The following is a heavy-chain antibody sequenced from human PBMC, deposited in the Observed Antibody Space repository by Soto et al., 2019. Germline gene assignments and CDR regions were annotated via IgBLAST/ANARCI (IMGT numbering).Heavy chain of an antibody. J-gene: IGHJ5*02. CDR3: ARFGGPGLSHNWFDS. CDR2: FYPDDSDS. Sequence: PGESLKISCQVSGYRFTDYWIGWVRQIPGKGLEWMGIFYPDDSDSRYNPSFQGHVTFSADKSITTAYLQWSSLKASDSAMYYCARFGGPGLSHNWFDSWGQGILVTVSS. CDR1: GYRFTDYW. V-gene: IGHV5-51*01. D-gene: IGHD3-3*01.